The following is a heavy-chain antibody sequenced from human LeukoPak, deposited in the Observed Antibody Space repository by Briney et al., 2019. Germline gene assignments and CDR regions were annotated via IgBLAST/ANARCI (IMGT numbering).Heavy chain of an antibody. CDR1: GFTVSTNY. V-gene: IGHV3-66*01. Sequence: SGGSLRLSCAASGFTVSTNYMTWVRQAPGKGLECVSVIYSGGGTYYADSVKGRFTISRDNPMNTLYLQMNSLRAEDTAVYYCARDHTPDGMDVWGQGTTVTVSS. J-gene: IGHJ6*02. CDR2: IYSGGGT. CDR3: ARDHTPDGMDV.